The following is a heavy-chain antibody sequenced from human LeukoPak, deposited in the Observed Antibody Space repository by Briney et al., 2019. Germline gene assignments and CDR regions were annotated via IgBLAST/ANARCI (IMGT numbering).Heavy chain of an antibody. D-gene: IGHD3-16*02. CDR1: TFPFSTYW. CDR3: GRDAGFISFDY. V-gene: IGHV3-7*01. Sequence: GGSLRLSCAASTFPFSTYWMTWVRQAPGKGPEFVANINQDGSVKNYVDSVKGRFTISRDNAKNSLYLQMNSLRADDTAVYYCGRDAGFISFDYWGHGTLVTVSS. J-gene: IGHJ4*01. CDR2: INQDGSVK.